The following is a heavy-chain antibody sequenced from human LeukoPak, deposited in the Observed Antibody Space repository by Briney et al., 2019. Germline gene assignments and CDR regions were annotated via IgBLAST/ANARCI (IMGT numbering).Heavy chain of an antibody. J-gene: IGHJ6*03. D-gene: IGHD2-21*01. CDR3: NRNALIEPFYYMDV. CDR2: IIPIFGTA. CDR1: GGTFSSYA. V-gene: IGHV1-69*13. Sequence: GASVKVSCKASGGTFSSYAISWVRQAPGQGREWMGGIIPIFGTANYAQKFQGRVTITADESTSTAYMELSSLRSEDTAVYYCNRNALIEPFYYMDVWGKGTTVTISS.